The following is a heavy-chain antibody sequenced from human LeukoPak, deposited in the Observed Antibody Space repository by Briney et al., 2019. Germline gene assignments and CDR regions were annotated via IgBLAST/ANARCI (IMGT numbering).Heavy chain of an antibody. CDR1: GGSIVSGGSINSNY. J-gene: IGHJ4*02. V-gene: IGHV4-61*05. CDR3: ARHGYSGYDHLT. CDR2: IYYTGRT. Sequence: SETLSLTCTVSGGSIVSGGSINSNYWEWIRQPPGKGLEWIGYIYYTGRTTYNPSLKSRVTISLDTSKNQFSLKLSSVTGADTAVYYCARHGYSGYDHLTWGQGTLVPVST. D-gene: IGHD5-12*01.